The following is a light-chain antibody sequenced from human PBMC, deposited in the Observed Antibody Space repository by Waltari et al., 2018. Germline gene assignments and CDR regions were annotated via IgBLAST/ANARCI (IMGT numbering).Light chain of an antibody. V-gene: IGLV3-21*04. Sequence: SYVLTQPPSVSVAPGKTASISCGGNNLGDKSVNWYQQKAGRAPVVVIYDDRDRPSGSPGRFSGSNSGNSATLTISRVEAGDEADYYCQLWDKSSDHRVFGGGTKLTVL. CDR3: QLWDKSSDHRV. CDR2: DDR. J-gene: IGLJ3*02. CDR1: NLGDKS.